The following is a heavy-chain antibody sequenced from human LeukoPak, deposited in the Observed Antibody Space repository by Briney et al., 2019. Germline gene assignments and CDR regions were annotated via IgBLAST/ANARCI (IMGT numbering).Heavy chain of an antibody. CDR2: IYYSGST. CDR1: GGSISSSSYY. J-gene: IGHJ4*02. V-gene: IGHV4-39*01. Sequence: SETLSLTCTVSGGSISSSSYYWGWIRQPPGKGLEWSGSIYYSGSTYYNPSLKSRVTISVDTSKNQFSLKLSSVTAADTAVYYCARSASGNPVDWGQGTLVTVSS. D-gene: IGHD1-26*01. CDR3: ARSASGNPVD.